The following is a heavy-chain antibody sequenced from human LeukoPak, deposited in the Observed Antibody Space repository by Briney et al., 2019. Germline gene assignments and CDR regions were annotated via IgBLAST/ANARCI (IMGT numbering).Heavy chain of an antibody. CDR3: ARVAAMAGIGWGDFDY. CDR2: INPNSGDT. Sequence: ASVKVSCKASGYTFTGYYMHWVRQTPGQGLEWMGWINPNSGDTNYAQKFQGRVTMTRDTSISTAYMDLGRLRSDDTAVYYCARVAAMAGIGWGDFDYWGQGALVTVSS. CDR1: GYTFTGYY. J-gene: IGHJ4*02. V-gene: IGHV1-2*02. D-gene: IGHD6-19*01.